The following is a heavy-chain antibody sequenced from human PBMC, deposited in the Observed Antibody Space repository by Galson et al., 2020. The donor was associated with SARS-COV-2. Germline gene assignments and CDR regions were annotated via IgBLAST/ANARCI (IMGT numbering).Heavy chain of an antibody. CDR1: GYTFTSYD. Sequence: ASVKVSCKASGYTFTSYDINWVRQATGQGLEWMGWMNPNSGNTGYAQKFQGRVTMTRNTSISTAYMELSSLRSEDTAVYYCARGVTSSTYYDFWSGYYGYYYYGMDVWGQGTTVTVSS. V-gene: IGHV1-8*01. J-gene: IGHJ6*02. D-gene: IGHD3-3*01. CDR2: MNPNSGNT. CDR3: ARGVTSSTYYDFWSGYYGYYYYGMDV.